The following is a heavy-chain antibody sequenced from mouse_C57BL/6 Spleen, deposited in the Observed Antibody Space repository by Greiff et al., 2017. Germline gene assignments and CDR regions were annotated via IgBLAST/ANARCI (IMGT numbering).Heavy chain of an antibody. CDR1: GFTFSSYA. J-gene: IGHJ2*01. V-gene: IGHV5-9-1*02. Sequence: EVKVVESGEGLVKPGGSLKLSCAASGFTFSSYAMSWVRQTPEKRLEWVAYISSGGDYIYYADTVKGRFNISRDNARNTLYLQMSSLKSEDTAMYYCTREGLTGTFDYWGQGTTLTVSS. CDR2: ISSGGDYI. CDR3: TREGLTGTFDY. D-gene: IGHD4-1*01.